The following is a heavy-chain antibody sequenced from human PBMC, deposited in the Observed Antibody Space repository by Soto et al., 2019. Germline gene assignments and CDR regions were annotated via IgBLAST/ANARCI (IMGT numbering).Heavy chain of an antibody. V-gene: IGHV1-18*01. CDR3: ARDCFYCVHRGHSYSGTDTVDI. CDR1: GYTFDSYV. J-gene: IGHJ3*02. Sequence: QVQLVQSGAEVKKPGASVKVSCEASGYTFDSYVISWVRQAPGLGLEWMGWISPYDGDTNYAPHLRGRATLTTDASTNTVYMELRSLRSDDTARYYCARDCFYCVHRGHSYSGTDTVDIWGQGTMVTVSS. D-gene: IGHD3-10*02. CDR2: ISPYDGDT.